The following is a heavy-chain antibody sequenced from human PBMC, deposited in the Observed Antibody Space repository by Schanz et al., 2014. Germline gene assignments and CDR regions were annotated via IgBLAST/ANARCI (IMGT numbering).Heavy chain of an antibody. V-gene: IGHV3-30*18. Sequence: QVQVVESGGGVVQPGRSLRLSCAASGFTFSSYGMHWVRQAPGKGLEWVAVISYDGRTEYYADSVKGRFTISRDNSKNTLYLQMNSLRAEDTAVYYCAKGLSLAVAESFDYWGQGTLVPVTS. CDR2: ISYDGRTE. CDR1: GFTFSSYG. J-gene: IGHJ4*02. CDR3: AKGLSLAVAESFDY. D-gene: IGHD6-19*01.